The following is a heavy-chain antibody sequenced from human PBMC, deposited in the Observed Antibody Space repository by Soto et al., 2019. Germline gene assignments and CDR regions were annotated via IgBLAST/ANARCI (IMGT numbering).Heavy chain of an antibody. J-gene: IGHJ6*01. V-gene: IGHV4-39*01. CDR3: ARHMFLLRYYCGSAYPYGMDV. Sequence: SETLSLTCTVSGGSISSSSYYWGWIRQPPGKGLEWIGSIYYSGSTYYNPSLKSRVTISVDTSKNQFSLKLSSVTAADTAVYYCARHMFLLRYYCGSAYPYGMDVCGQGTTVTVSS. CDR1: GGSISSSSYY. D-gene: IGHD3-10*01. CDR2: IYYSGST.